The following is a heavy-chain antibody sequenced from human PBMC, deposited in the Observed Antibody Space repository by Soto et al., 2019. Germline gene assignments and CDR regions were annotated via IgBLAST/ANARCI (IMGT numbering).Heavy chain of an antibody. CDR3: ARLRGSGTVFDY. CDR2: IYYSGST. CDR1: GGSISSSSYY. V-gene: IGHV4-39*01. D-gene: IGHD3-10*01. Sequence: SETLSLTCTVSGGSISSSSYYWGWIRQPPGKGLEWIGSIYYSGSTYYNPSLKSRVTISVDTSKNQFSLKLSSVTAADTAVYYCARLRGSGTVFDYWGQGTLVT. J-gene: IGHJ4*02.